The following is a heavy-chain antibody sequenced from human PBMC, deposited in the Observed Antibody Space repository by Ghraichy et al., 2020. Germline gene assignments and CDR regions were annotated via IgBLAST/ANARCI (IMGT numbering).Heavy chain of an antibody. V-gene: IGHV4-39*01. J-gene: IGHJ4*02. Sequence: GSLSLTCTVSGGSISISTYYWGWIRQPPGKGLEWIGTIYYSGTTYYNPSLKSRVTISVDTSKNQFSLNLSSVTAADTAVYYCARLIGVWDVVVVPAAYFDYWGQGTLVTVSS. CDR1: GGSISISTYY. CDR2: IYYSGTT. CDR3: ARLIGVWDVVVVPAAYFDY. D-gene: IGHD2-2*01.